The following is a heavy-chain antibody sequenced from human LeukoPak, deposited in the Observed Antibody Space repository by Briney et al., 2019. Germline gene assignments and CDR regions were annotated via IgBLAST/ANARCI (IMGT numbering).Heavy chain of an antibody. V-gene: IGHV4-34*01. D-gene: IGHD3-10*01. J-gene: IGHJ5*02. CDR1: GGSFSGYY. Sequence: SETLSLTCAVYGGSFSGYYWSWIRQPPRKGLEWIGEINHSGSTKYNTSLKSRVTISVDTSKNQFSLKLSSVTAADTAVYYCARKKARRGNYYGSGSYYWFDPWGQGTLVTVSP. CDR2: INHSGST. CDR3: ARKKARRGNYYGSGSYYWFDP.